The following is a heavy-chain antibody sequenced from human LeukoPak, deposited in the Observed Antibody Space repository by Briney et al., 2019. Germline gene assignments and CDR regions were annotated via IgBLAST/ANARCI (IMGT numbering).Heavy chain of an antibody. V-gene: IGHV3-7*01. CDR1: GFTFSSYW. J-gene: IGHJ6*03. CDR2: IKQDGSEK. D-gene: IGHD1-26*01. Sequence: PGGSLRLSCAASGFTFSSYWMNWVRQAQGKGLEWVANIKQDGSEKYYVDSVKGGFTISSDNARNSLYLQMNSLRVEDTAVYYCARDPYSGTYGNTYYYYMDVWGKGTTVTISS. CDR3: ARDPYSGTYGNTYYYYMDV.